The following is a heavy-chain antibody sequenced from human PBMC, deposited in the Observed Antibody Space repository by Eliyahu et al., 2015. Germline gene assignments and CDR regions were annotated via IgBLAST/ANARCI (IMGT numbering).Heavy chain of an antibody. Sequence: QARLVESGGGLVKPGGSLRLSCVASGFSFSDYQMSWVRQTPAKGLEWLSNISGRDNTIYYADSVRGRFTISRDNAKNSLYLHMNSLRPEDTAVYFCVKDIAYSGSFYYFDLWGQGTLVTVSS. D-gene: IGHD1-26*01. CDR2: ISGRDNTI. J-gene: IGHJ4*02. CDR1: GFSFSDYQ. V-gene: IGHV3-11*01. CDR3: VKDIAYSGSFYYFDL.